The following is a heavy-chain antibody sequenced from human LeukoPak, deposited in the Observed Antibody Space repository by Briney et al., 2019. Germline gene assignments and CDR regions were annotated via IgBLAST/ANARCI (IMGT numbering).Heavy chain of an antibody. CDR1: GGTFSSYA. CDR2: IIPIFGTA. J-gene: IGHJ4*02. Sequence: ASVKVSCKASGGTFSSYAISWVQQAPGQGLEWMGGIIPIFGTANYAQKFQGRVTITADESTSTAYMELSSLRSEDTAVYYCARDQGYYDSSGYYFDYWGQGTLVTVSS. V-gene: IGHV1-69*13. D-gene: IGHD3-22*01. CDR3: ARDQGYYDSSGYYFDY.